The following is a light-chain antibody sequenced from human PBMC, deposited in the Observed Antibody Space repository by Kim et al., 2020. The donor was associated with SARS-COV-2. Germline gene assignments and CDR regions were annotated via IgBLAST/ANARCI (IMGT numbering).Light chain of an antibody. V-gene: IGLV1-44*01. CDR1: SSNIGLNN. CDR3: AAWDDSLNGLL. Sequence: QSVLTQSPSASGTPGQRVTISCSGSSSNIGLNNVHWYQQLPGTAPKLLIHSNDQRPSGVPDRFSGSKSGTSASLAISGLQSEDDADYYCAAWDDSLNGLLFGGGTQLTV. CDR2: SND. J-gene: IGLJ2*01.